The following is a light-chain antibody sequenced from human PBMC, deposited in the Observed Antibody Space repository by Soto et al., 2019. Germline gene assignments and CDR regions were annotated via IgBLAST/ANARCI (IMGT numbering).Light chain of an antibody. Sequence: EIVLTQSPGTLSLSPGERATLSCRASQSIRSSYLAWYQQKPGQPPSLLIYAASSRATGIPDRFGGSGSGTDFTLTISRLEPEDFSVYYCQQYDSSLTWTFGQGTKVEIK. CDR3: QQYDSSLTWT. J-gene: IGKJ1*01. V-gene: IGKV3-20*01. CDR1: QSIRSSY. CDR2: AAS.